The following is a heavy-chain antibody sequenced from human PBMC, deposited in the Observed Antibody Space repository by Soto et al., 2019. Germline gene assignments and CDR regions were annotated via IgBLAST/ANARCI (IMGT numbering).Heavy chain of an antibody. CDR3: ARDGVLFRAGFDS. CDR2: ISTSGTST. CDR1: GFTFSNYY. V-gene: IGHV3-11*01. D-gene: IGHD3-16*01. J-gene: IGHJ4*02. Sequence: QVQLVESGGGLVKPGGSLRLSCAVSGFTFSNYYMAWSRQAPGKGLEWVSYISTSGTSTFYADSVKDRFTISRDNAENSLFLQMDSLRVEDTAVYFCARDGVLFRAGFDSWGQGTLVTVAS.